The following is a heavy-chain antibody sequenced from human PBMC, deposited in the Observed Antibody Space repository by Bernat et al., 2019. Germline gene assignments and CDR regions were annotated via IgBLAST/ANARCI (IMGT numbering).Heavy chain of an antibody. CDR2: ISGSGDST. CDR1: GFTFSNYA. J-gene: IGHJ4*02. V-gene: IGHV3-23*01. D-gene: IGHD2-21*02. CDR3: AKDRRVVTGVGRQNFDH. Sequence: EVQLLESGGGLVQPGGSLRLSCAASGFTFSNYAMSWVRQAPGKGLEWVSTISGSGDSTYYADSVKGRFTISRDNSKNTLFLQMNSLRAEDTALYYCAKDRRVVTGVGRQNFDHWARDPWSPSPQ.